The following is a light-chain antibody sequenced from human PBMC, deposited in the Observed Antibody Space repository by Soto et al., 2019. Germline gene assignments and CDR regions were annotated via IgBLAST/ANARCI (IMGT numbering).Light chain of an antibody. Sequence: DIVLTQSPATLSLSPREGASLSCRASHNVYSFLAWYQQKPGQSPRLLIYDASRRATGIPARFSGSGSGTDFTLTISRLEPEDFAVYYCQQRDKWPLTFGAGTRVEI. J-gene: IGKJ4*01. CDR2: DAS. CDR1: HNVYSF. CDR3: QQRDKWPLT. V-gene: IGKV3-11*01.